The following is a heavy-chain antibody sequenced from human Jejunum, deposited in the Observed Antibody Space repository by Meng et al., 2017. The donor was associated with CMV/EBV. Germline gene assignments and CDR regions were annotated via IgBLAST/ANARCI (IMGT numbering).Heavy chain of an antibody. Sequence: CEVSGFDFKSDAMNWVRQVHGKGLEWVSYISGPGKAIYYADSVRGRFTISRDNAKNSLHLQMSDLRVEDTAVYFCARLQWAAFDFLGQGTLVTVSS. CDR3: ARLQWAAFDF. J-gene: IGHJ4*02. CDR2: ISGPGKAI. V-gene: IGHV3-48*03. CDR1: GFDFKSDA. D-gene: IGHD1-26*01.